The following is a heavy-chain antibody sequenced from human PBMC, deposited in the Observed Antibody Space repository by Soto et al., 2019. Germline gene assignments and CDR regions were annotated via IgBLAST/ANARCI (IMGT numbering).Heavy chain of an antibody. CDR1: GFTFSAYY. Sequence: QVQLVESGGDLVKPGGSLRLSCAASGFTFSAYYMTWIRQAPGKGLEWLSYISSRSNYTDYADSVKGRFTTSRDNAKNLLLLQMNSLRADDTAIYYCARVLSGTRSFDYWGQGTLVTVSS. CDR2: ISSRSNYT. D-gene: IGHD5-12*01. V-gene: IGHV3-11*05. CDR3: ARVLSGTRSFDY. J-gene: IGHJ4*02.